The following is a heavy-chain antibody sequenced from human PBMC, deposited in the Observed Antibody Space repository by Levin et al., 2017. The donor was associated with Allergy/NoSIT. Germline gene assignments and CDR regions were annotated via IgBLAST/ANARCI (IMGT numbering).Heavy chain of an antibody. CDR1: GYIFTDYY. CDR2: INPKNAVT. CDR3: ARRSEIDY. V-gene: IGHV1-2*02. Sequence: GGSLRLSCKASGYIFTDYYLHWVRQAPGQRLEWMGRINPKNAVTDYAQKFQGRVTMTRDRSGNTVYMELNSLRLDDTAVYYCARRSEIDYWGQGILVTVSS. J-gene: IGHJ4*02. D-gene: IGHD3-3*01.